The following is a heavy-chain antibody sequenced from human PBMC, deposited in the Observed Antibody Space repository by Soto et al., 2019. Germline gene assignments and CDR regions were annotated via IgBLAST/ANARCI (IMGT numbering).Heavy chain of an antibody. CDR3: ARLGSYDSSGAHWFDP. D-gene: IGHD3-22*01. V-gene: IGHV1-3*01. CDR2: INAGNGNT. J-gene: IGHJ5*02. Sequence: ASVKVSCKASGYTFTSYAMHWVRQAPGQRLEWMGWINAGNGNTKYSQKFQGRVTITRDTSASTAYMELSSLRSEDTAVYYCARLGSYDSSGAHWFDPWGRGTLVTVSS. CDR1: GYTFTSYA.